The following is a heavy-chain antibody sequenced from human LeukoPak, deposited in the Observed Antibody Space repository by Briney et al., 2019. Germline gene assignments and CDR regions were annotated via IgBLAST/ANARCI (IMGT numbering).Heavy chain of an antibody. CDR2: VNPNNGVP. CDR3: ARVEYYYDSSGYPDDY. J-gene: IGHJ4*02. Sequence: ASVKVSCKASGYTFTGYYMHWVRQAPGQGLEWMGRVNPNNGVPNYAQKLQGRVTMTTDTSTSTAYMELRSLRSDDTAVYYCARVEYYYDSSGYPDDYWGQGTLVTVSS. CDR1: GYTFTGYY. V-gene: IGHV1-2*06. D-gene: IGHD3-22*01.